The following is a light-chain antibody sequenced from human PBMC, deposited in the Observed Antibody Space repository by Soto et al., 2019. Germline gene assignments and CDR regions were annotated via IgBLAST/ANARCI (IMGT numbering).Light chain of an antibody. V-gene: IGKV3-11*01. CDR3: QQRSNWPPYT. J-gene: IGKJ2*01. Sequence: EIVLTQSPATLSLSPGERATLSCRASQSVSSYLAWYQQKPGQAPRLLIYDASNRATGIPARFSGSGSGTDFTLTISSLEREDFAVYYCQQRSNWPPYTFGQGTKLGI. CDR1: QSVSSY. CDR2: DAS.